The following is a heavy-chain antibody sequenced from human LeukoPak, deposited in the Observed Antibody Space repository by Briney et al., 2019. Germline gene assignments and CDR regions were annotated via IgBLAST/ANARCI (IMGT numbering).Heavy chain of an antibody. CDR3: ARGGITAMDGC. D-gene: IGHD5-18*01. CDR1: GFTFSNYW. J-gene: IGHJ4*02. V-gene: IGHV3-74*01. CDR2: INSDGSST. Sequence: GGSLRLSCAASGFTFSNYWMHWVRQAPGKGLVWVSRINSDGSSTTYADSVKGRFTMYRDNAKNTLYLQMNSLRAEDAAVYYCARGGITAMDGCWGQGTLVTVSS.